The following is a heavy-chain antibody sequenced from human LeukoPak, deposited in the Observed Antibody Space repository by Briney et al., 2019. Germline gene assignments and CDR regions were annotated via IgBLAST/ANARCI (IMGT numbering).Heavy chain of an antibody. J-gene: IGHJ5*01. CDR3: ARGPVALPNDRLSLFFDF. CDR2: VKHDGDT. D-gene: IGHD2-8*01. Sequence: SETLSLTCAVYGASFNTYYWTWIRQSPDKGLEWIGEVKHDGDTNVNSPLRSRVVMSVDASKNQFSLKMTSVTAADTAIYFCARGPVALPNDRLSLFFDFWGQGTLVTVSS. CDR1: GASFNTYY. V-gene: IGHV4-34*01.